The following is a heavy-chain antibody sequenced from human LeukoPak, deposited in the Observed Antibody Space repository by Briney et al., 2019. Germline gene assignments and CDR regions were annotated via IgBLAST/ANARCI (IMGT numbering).Heavy chain of an antibody. CDR3: AKERGRLGELSLYLAIDY. CDR2: ISYDGSDK. D-gene: IGHD3-16*02. CDR1: GFTFSSYG. V-gene: IGHV3-30*18. Sequence: PGRSLRLSCAASGFTFSSYGMHWVRQAPGKGLEWVALISYDGSDKYFADSVKGRFTISRDNSKNTLYLQVNSLRGDDTAVYNCAKERGRLGELSLYLAIDYWGQGTLVTVSA. J-gene: IGHJ4*02.